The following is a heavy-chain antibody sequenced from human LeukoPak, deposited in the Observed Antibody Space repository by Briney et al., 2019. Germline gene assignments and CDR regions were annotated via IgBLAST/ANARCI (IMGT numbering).Heavy chain of an antibody. Sequence: ASVKVSCKASGYTFTSYDINWVRQATGQGLEWMGWMNPNSGNTGYAQKFQGRVTMTRNTSISTAYMELSSLRSEDTAVYYCARGGGITIFGVVIINAFGIWGQGTMVTVSS. CDR1: GYTFTSYD. V-gene: IGHV1-8*01. CDR2: MNPNSGNT. CDR3: ARGGGITIFGVVIINAFGI. J-gene: IGHJ3*02. D-gene: IGHD3-3*01.